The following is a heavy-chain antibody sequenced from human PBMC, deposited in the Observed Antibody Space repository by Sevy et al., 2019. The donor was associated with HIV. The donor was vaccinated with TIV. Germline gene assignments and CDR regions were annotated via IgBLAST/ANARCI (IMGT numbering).Heavy chain of an antibody. D-gene: IGHD4-17*01. CDR1: GFTFDDYT. J-gene: IGHJ4*02. CDR3: AKLGGNYGDYDDY. V-gene: IGHV3-43*01. Sequence: GGSLRLSCAASGFTFDDYTMHWVCQPPGKGLEWVSLISWDGGSTYYADSVKGRFTISRDNSKNSLFLQMNSLRSEDTAFYYCAKLGGNYGDYDDYWGRGSLVTVSS. CDR2: ISWDGGST.